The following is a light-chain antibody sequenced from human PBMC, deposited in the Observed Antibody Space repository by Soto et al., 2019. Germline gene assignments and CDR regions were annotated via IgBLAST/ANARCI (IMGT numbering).Light chain of an antibody. V-gene: IGLV2-8*02. CDR3: SSYVGTNSYV. CDR2: EVY. CDR1: SSDVGGYNY. J-gene: IGLJ1*01. Sequence: HAGSACRSPGQPDNISCTGTSSDVGGYNYVSWYQQYPGKAPKLIIYEVYKRPSGVPDRFSGSKSGNTAALTVSGLQAEDEADYYCSSYVGTNSYVFGTGTKVTVL.